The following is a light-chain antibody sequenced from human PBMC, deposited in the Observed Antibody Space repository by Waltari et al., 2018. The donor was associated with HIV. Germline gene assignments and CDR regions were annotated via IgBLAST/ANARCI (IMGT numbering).Light chain of an antibody. Sequence: EIVMTQTPLSLSVTPGQPASISCKSSQSLQHGTGKTHLYWFLQKPGQPPQLLIYEVSNRFSGVPDRFRRSGSGTDFTLKISRVEADDVGLYYCMQTLQLPLTFGGGTRVEIK. CDR1: QSLQHGTGKTH. CDR2: EVS. CDR3: MQTLQLPLT. J-gene: IGKJ4*01. V-gene: IGKV2D-29*01.